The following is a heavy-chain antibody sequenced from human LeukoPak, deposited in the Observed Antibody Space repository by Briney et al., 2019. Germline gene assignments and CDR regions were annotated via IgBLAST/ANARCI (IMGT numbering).Heavy chain of an antibody. CDR1: GFTISSYG. Sequence: GRSLRLSCAASGFTISSYGMHWVRQAPGKGLEWVAVISYDGSNKYYADSVKGRFTISRDNSKNTLYLQMNSLRAEDTAVYYCAKPRWLQFQKHFDYWGQGPLVTVSS. V-gene: IGHV3-30*18. J-gene: IGHJ4*02. CDR3: AKPRWLQFQKHFDY. D-gene: IGHD5-24*01. CDR2: ISYDGSNK.